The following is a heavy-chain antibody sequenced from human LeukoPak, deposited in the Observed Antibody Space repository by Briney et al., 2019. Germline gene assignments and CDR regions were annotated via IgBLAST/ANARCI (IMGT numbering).Heavy chain of an antibody. Sequence: GGPLTLPCTASGFTFSKYSMNWVRQAPGKGLEGVSYINSGRNSIYYAVSVKARFTISRENAKHSLYLQKNSLSAEYTDVYLCSTDQVNPWARFDYWGQGTLVTVSS. V-gene: IGHV3-48*04. J-gene: IGHJ4*02. CDR2: INSGRNSI. CDR3: STDQVNPWARFDY. CDR1: GFTFSKYS. D-gene: IGHD4-23*01.